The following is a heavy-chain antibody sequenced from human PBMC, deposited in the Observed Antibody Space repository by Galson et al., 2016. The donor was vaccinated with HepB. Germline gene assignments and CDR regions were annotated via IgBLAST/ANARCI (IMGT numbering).Heavy chain of an antibody. V-gene: IGHV3-9*01. CDR1: GFTFDDYA. J-gene: IGHJ6*02. CDR2: ISWTSVSI. D-gene: IGHD6-19*01. CDR3: AKEVHVAVAGYGMDV. Sequence: SLRLSCAASGFTFDDYAMSWVRQAPGKGLEWVAGISWTSVSIGYADSLRARFTISRDNGKNSLYLQMDGLRPEDTAVYYCAKEVHVAVAGYGMDVWGQGTTVTVSS.